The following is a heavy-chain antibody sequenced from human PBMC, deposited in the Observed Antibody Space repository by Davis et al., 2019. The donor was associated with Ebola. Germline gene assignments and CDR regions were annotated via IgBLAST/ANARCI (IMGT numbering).Heavy chain of an antibody. Sequence: HTGGSLRLSCAASGFTFSSYWMHWVRQAPGKGLVWVSRINSDGSSTSYADSVKGRFTISRDNAKNTLYLQMNSLRAEDTAVYYCAVTPKYWYYFDYWGQETLVTVSS. J-gene: IGHJ4*02. CDR3: AVTPKYWYYFDY. D-gene: IGHD4-23*01. CDR1: GFTFSSYW. CDR2: INSDGSST. V-gene: IGHV3-74*01.